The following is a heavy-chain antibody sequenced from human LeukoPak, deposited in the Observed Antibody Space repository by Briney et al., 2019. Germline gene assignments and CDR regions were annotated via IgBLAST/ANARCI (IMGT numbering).Heavy chain of an antibody. V-gene: IGHV1-69*04. CDR3: ARDEGGSYHADY. D-gene: IGHD1-26*01. CDR2: IIPILGIA. CDR1: GGTFSSYA. Sequence: GASVKVSFKASGGTFSSYAISWVRQAPGQGLEWMGRIIPILGIANYAQKFQGRVTITADKSTSTAYMELSSLRSEDTAVYYCARDEGGSYHADYWGQGTLVTVSS. J-gene: IGHJ4*02.